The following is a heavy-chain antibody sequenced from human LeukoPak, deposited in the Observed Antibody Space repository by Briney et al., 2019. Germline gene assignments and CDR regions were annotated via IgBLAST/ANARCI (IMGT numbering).Heavy chain of an antibody. CDR3: ASHREYGGKLHYFDY. D-gene: IGHD4-23*01. Sequence: GGSLRLSCAASGFTFSSYAMSWVRQAPGKGLEWVSAISGSGGSTYYADSVKGRFTISRDNSKNTLYLQMNSLRAEDTAVYYCASHREYGGKLHYFDYWGQGTLVTVSS. CDR1: GFTFSSYA. V-gene: IGHV3-23*01. CDR2: ISGSGGST. J-gene: IGHJ4*02.